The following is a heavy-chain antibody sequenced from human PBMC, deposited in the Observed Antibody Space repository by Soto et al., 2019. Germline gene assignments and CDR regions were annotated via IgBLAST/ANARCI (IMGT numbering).Heavy chain of an antibody. CDR2: IFHDGSEK. CDR1: GFSFSTCG. CDR3: ARDPADILTGYPDY. Sequence: GGSLRLSCEASGFSFSTCGMHWVRQAPGKGLEWVAAIFHDGSEKYYAHSVKGRFAISRDNSKNTLYLQMSSLRAEDTAVYYCARDPADILTGYPDYWGQGTLVTVSS. V-gene: IGHV3-33*01. J-gene: IGHJ4*02. D-gene: IGHD3-9*01.